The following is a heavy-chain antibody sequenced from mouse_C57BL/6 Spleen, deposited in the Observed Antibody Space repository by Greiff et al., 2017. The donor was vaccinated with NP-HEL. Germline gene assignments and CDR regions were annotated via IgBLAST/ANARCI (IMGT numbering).Heavy chain of an antibody. CDR1: GFTFSDYY. V-gene: IGHV5-16*01. CDR2: INYDGSST. Sequence: EVQRVESEGGLVQPGSSMKLSCTASGFTFSDYYMAWVRQVPEKGLEWVANINYDGSSTYYLDSLKSRFIISRDNAKNILYLQMSSPKSEDTATYYCAREDGYYNYAMDYWGQGTSVTVSS. J-gene: IGHJ4*01. D-gene: IGHD2-3*01. CDR3: AREDGYYNYAMDY.